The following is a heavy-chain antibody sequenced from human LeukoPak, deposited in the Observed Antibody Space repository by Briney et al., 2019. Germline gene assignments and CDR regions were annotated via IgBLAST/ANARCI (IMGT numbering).Heavy chain of an antibody. CDR1: GFTFSTYW. J-gene: IGHJ4*02. CDR2: ISSDGRST. CDR3: AKDRGWRQADY. D-gene: IGHD3-3*01. Sequence: PGGSLRLSCAASGFTFSTYWMFWVRQAPEKGLVWVSSISSDGRSTRYADSVKGRFTISRDNAKNTLYLQMNSLRAEDTALYYCAKDRGWRQADYWGQGTLVTVSS. V-gene: IGHV3-74*01.